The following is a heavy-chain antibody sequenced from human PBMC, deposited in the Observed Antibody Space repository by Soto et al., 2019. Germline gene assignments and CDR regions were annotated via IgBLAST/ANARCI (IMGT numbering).Heavy chain of an antibody. CDR3: ATPGGMAVAGTAVN. CDR1: GFTFSSYA. Sequence: EVQLLESGGGLVQPGGSLRLSCAASGFTFSSYAMNWVRQSPGKGLEWVSAISGSAGSTHYADSVKGRFTISRDNSKNTLYLQMNSLRAEDTAIYYCATPGGMAVAGTAVNWGQGTLVTVSS. CDR2: ISGSAGST. J-gene: IGHJ4*02. D-gene: IGHD6-19*01. V-gene: IGHV3-23*01.